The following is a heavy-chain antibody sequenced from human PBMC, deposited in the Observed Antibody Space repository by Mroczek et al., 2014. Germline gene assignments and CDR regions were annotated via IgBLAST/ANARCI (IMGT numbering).Heavy chain of an antibody. CDR3: ARAGRGLGSSSGWYSREFDY. CDR1: GGSISSSSYY. V-gene: IGHV4-39*01. CDR2: IYYSGST. Sequence: QVQLQESGPGLVKPSETLSLTCTVSGGSISSSSYYWGWIRQPPGKGLEWIGNIYYSGSTYYNPSLKSRVTISVDTSKNQFSLKLTSVIAADTAVYSCARAGRGLGSSSGWYSREFDYWGQGTLVTVSS. D-gene: IGHD6-19*01. J-gene: IGHJ4*02.